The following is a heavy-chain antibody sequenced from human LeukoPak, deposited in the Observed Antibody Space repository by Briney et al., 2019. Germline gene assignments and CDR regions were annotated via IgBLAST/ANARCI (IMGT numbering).Heavy chain of an antibody. CDR2: INPSGGST. V-gene: IGHV1-46*01. J-gene: IGHJ5*02. CDR1: GYTFTTYY. CDR3: ATDPGGYSKPGFDP. Sequence: ASVKVSCKASGYTFTTYYIHWVRQAPGQGLEWMGVINPSGGSTTYAQKFQGRVTMTEDTSTDTAYMELSSLRSEDTAVYYCATDPGGYSKPGFDPWGQGTLVTVSS. D-gene: IGHD6-13*01.